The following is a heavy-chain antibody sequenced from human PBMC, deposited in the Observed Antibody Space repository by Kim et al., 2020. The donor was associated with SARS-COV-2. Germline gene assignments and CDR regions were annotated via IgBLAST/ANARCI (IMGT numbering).Heavy chain of an antibody. V-gene: IGHV4-4*02. J-gene: IGHJ4*02. CDR2: ISHTGTT. D-gene: IGHD3-16*01. Sequence: SETLSLTCGVFGASISTTYWWTWVRQPPGMGLQWIGEISHTGTTNYNASLESRLTISIDKSRNQLSLRLTSVTAADTAVYYCATRGDYEFYWGPGTLVTVYS. CDR3: ATRGDYEFY. CDR1: GASISTTYW.